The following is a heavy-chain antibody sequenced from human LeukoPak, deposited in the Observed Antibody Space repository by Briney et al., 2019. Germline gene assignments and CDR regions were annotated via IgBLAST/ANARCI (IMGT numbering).Heavy chain of an antibody. CDR2: INPSGGST. CDR1: GFSFTSYY. CDR3: ARSWWGTDWSLYDNWFDP. V-gene: IGHV1-46*01. D-gene: IGHD3/OR15-3a*01. J-gene: IGHJ5*02. Sequence: ASVKLSCKTSGFSFTSYYMHWVRQAPGQGLKWMGMINPSGGSTNYAQEFQGRLTMTRDTSTSTVYMELTSLRSDDTASYYRARSWWGTDWSLYDNWFDPWGQGTLVTVSS.